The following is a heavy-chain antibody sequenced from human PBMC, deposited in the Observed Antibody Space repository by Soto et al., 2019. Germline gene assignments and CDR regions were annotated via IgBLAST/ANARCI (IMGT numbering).Heavy chain of an antibody. Sequence: QVQLQESGPGLVKPSETLSLTCTVSGGSISSYYWSWIRQPPGKGLEWIGYIYYSGSTNYNPSLKSRVTISVDTSKNQFYLKLSSVTAADTAVYYCARTYYDYVWGSYRHLYYFDYWGQGTLVTVSS. CDR2: IYYSGST. D-gene: IGHD3-16*02. V-gene: IGHV4-59*01. J-gene: IGHJ4*02. CDR1: GGSISSYY. CDR3: ARTYYDYVWGSYRHLYYFDY.